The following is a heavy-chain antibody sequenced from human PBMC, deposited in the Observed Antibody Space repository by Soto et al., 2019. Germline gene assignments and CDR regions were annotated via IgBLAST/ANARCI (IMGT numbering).Heavy chain of an antibody. D-gene: IGHD5-12*01. V-gene: IGHV4-59*01. CDR1: GGSISSYY. CDR3: ARDNVVATIGNYYYYGMDV. CDR2: IYYSGST. J-gene: IGHJ6*02. Sequence: SETLSLTCTVSGGSISSYYWSWIRQPPGKGLEWIGYIYYSGSTNYNPSLKSRVTISVDTSKNQFSLKLSPVTAADTAVYYCARDNVVATIGNYYYYGMDVWGQGTTVTVSS.